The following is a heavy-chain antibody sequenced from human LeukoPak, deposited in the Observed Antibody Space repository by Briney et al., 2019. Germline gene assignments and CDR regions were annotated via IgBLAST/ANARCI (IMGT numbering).Heavy chain of an antibody. CDR3: ARWGTSPLYTAIDY. D-gene: IGHD5-18*01. CDR1: GFTFSSYA. Sequence: GGSLRLSCAASGFTFSSYAISWVRQARGKGLEWVANIKQEGSEKFCGDSVKGRFTISRDNAKNSVYLQMNSQRAEDTAVYYCARWGTSPLYTAIDYWGQGTLVTVSS. CDR2: IKQEGSEK. V-gene: IGHV3-7*01. J-gene: IGHJ4*02.